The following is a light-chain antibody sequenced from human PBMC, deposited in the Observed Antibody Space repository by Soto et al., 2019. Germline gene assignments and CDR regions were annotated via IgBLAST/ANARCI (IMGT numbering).Light chain of an antibody. V-gene: IGKV3-15*01. CDR3: QQYNHWLTWS. CDR2: AAS. CDR1: QSVGNN. Sequence: EIVMTQSPATLSASPGERAALSCRASQSVGNNLAWYQQKPGQPPRLLIYAASTRATGVPARFSGSGSGTDFTLTISSLQSEDSAVYYCQQYNHWLTWSFGQGTKWIS. J-gene: IGKJ1*01.